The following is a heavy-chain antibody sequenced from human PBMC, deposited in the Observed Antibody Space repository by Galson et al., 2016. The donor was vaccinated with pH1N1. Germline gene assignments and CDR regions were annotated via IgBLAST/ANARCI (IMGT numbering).Heavy chain of an antibody. CDR3: ARKRGGYNRDLHFYYYYYMDV. Sequence: ETLSLTCAVSGGSLGGFYWTWVRQSPGVGLEWIGEVNHSGTTNYNPSLRGRVTISVYSSHQFSLTLTSVTAADTAVYYCARKRGGYNRDLHFYYYYYMDVWAKGTTVTVS. CDR2: VNHSGTT. J-gene: IGHJ6*03. CDR1: GGSLGGFY. V-gene: IGHV4-34*01. D-gene: IGHD1-14*01.